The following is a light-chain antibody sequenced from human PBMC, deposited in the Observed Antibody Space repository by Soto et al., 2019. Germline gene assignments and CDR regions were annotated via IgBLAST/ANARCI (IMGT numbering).Light chain of an antibody. CDR2: GAS. J-gene: IGKJ1*01. V-gene: IGKV3-20*01. Sequence: DIVLTQSPGTLSLSPGERATLSCRASQSVTSNYLAWYQQRVGQAPKLLIYGASIRATGIAGRFSGSGSGTDFTLTISRLEAEDFAVYYWQHYASSPWTFGQGTKVE. CDR3: QHYASSPWT. CDR1: QSVTSNY.